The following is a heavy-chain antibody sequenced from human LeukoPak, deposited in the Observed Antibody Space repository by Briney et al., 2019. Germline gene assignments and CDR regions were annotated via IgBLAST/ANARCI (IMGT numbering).Heavy chain of an antibody. CDR2: IYYSGST. V-gene: IGHV4-39*01. J-gene: IGHJ3*02. CDR1: GGSISSSSYY. CDR3: ARSRSSWYLRDAFDI. Sequence: PSETLSLTCTVSGGSISSSSYYWGWIRQPPGKGLEWIGSIYYSGSTYYNPSLKSRVTISVDTSKNQFSLKLSSVTAADTAVYYCARSRSSWYLRDAFDIWGQGTMVTVSS. D-gene: IGHD6-13*01.